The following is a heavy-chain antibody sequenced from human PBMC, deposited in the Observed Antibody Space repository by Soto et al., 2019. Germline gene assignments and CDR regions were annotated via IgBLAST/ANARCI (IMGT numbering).Heavy chain of an antibody. CDR3: ATEMTWTVSPGH. CDR1: GFTVSDAW. CDR2: IKSKAEGGTT. J-gene: IGHJ4*02. D-gene: IGHD1-1*01. V-gene: IGHV3-15*05. Sequence: LRLSCAVSGFTVSDAWMTWVRQAPGKGLEWIGRIKSKAEGGTTEYAAPVKGRFSMSRDDSKNTFYLQMNSLKTEDTAIYYCATEMTWTVSPGHWGRGTLVTVSS.